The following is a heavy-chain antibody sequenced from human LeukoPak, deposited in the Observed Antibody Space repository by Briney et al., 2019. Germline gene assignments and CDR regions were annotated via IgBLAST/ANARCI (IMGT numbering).Heavy chain of an antibody. CDR2: ISSSAGTI. D-gene: IGHD2/OR15-2a*01. J-gene: IGHJ3*02. CDR1: GFTFSDYY. V-gene: IGHV3-11*01. CDR3: ARDSRAVSVAFDI. Sequence: PGGSLRLSCAASGFTFSDYYMSWIRQAPGKGLEWVSYISSSAGTIYYANSVKGRFTISRDNAKNSLYLQMNSLRAEDTAVYYCARDSRAVSVAFDIWGQGTMVTVSS.